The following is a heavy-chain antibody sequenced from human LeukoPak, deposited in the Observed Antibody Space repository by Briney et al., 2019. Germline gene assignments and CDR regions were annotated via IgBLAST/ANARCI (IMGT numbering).Heavy chain of an antibody. Sequence: GGSLRLSCTASGFTFSSYAMHWVRQAPGKGLEWVAFIRYDGSNKYYADSVKGRFTISRDNSKNTLYLQMNSLRAEDTAVYYCAKPPGTMYYMDVWGKGTTVTISS. CDR3: AKPPGTMYYMDV. V-gene: IGHV3-30*02. D-gene: IGHD1-14*01. CDR2: IRYDGSNK. CDR1: GFTFSSYA. J-gene: IGHJ6*03.